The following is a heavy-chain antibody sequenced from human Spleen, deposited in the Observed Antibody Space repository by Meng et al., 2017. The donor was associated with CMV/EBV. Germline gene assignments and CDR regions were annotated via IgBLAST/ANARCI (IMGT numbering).Heavy chain of an antibody. CDR1: SGNL. D-gene: IGHD2-21*02. J-gene: IGHJ4*02. CDR2: IYHSGST. Sequence: SGNLWTWVGQVPGKGLEWMGEIYHSGSTNYNPSLKGRVTISVDKFKNQFALKLGSVTAADTAVYYCARIERRRILKYCGSDCSTTDYWGQGTLVTVSS. CDR3: ARIERRRILKYCGSDCSTTDY. V-gene: IGHV4-4*02.